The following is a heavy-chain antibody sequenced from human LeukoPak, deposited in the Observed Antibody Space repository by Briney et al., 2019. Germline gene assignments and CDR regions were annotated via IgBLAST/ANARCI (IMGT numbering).Heavy chain of an antibody. V-gene: IGHV3-30*03. Sequence: GRCLRLSCAASGVTFSNYGIHWVRQAPGKGLEWVAVVSFDGTNTYYADSLKGRFSVSRDNSKNTVYLQLNSLRPEDTAIYFCATARIHLWPRTPPHAIDFWGHGTLVAVSS. CDR3: ATARIHLWPRTPPHAIDF. D-gene: IGHD4-23*01. J-gene: IGHJ4*01. CDR1: GVTFSNYG. CDR2: VSFDGTNT.